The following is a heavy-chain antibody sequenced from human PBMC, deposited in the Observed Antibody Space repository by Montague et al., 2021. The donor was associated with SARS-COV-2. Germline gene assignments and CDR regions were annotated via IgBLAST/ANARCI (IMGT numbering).Heavy chain of an antibody. D-gene: IGHD3-10*02. Sequence: TLSLTCSVSGDSMSSGSYFWTWLRQPAGKGLEWIGHIQTSGTSNYNPSLRSRITMSIDTSRNQFSLDVRSVTAADTAVYFCARDRPESWRISPGLAGLFATVVHSASGMDVWGQGTTVTVSS. CDR3: ARDRPESWRISPGLAGLFATVVHSASGMDV. CDR1: GDSMSSGSYF. J-gene: IGHJ6*02. V-gene: IGHV4-61*09. CDR2: IQTSGTS.